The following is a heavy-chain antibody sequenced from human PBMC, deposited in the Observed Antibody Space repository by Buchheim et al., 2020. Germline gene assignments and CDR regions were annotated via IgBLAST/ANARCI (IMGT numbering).Heavy chain of an antibody. CDR1: GFTFSSYA. CDR3: AKRFDARADHYYGMDV. CDR2: ISGSSNTI. J-gene: IGHJ6*02. V-gene: IGHV3-23*01. Sequence: EVQLLESGGGLVQPGGSLRLSCAASGFTFSSYAMRWVRQAPGKGLEWVSAISGSSNTIYYADSVKGRFTVSRDNSKNTLYLQMNSLRAEDTAVYYCAKRFDARADHYYGMDVWGPGTT. D-gene: IGHD3-9*01.